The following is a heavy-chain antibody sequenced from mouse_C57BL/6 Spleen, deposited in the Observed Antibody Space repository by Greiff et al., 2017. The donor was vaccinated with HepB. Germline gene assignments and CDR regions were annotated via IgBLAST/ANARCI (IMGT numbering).Heavy chain of an antibody. Sequence: EVQLQQSGPELVKPGASVKISCKASGYSFTGYYMNWVKQSPEKSLEWIGEINPSTGGTTYNQKFKAKATLTVDKSSSTAYMQLKSLTSEDSAVYYCARNYGRFAYWGQRTLVTVSA. CDR2: INPSTGGT. CDR1: GYSFTGYY. D-gene: IGHD1-1*02. CDR3: ARNYGRFAY. V-gene: IGHV1-42*01. J-gene: IGHJ3*01.